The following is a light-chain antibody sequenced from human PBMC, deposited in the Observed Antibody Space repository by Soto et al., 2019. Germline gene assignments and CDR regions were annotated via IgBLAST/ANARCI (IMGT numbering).Light chain of an antibody. CDR1: SSDVGGYNY. J-gene: IGLJ1*01. Sequence: QSALTQPPSASGSPGHSVTISCTGTSSDVGGYNYVSWYQQHPGKAPKLMIYEVSKRPSGVPDRFSGSKSGNTASLTVSGLQAEDEDDYYCSSYAGSNNYVFGTGTKVTVL. CDR3: SSYAGSNNYV. CDR2: EVS. V-gene: IGLV2-8*01.